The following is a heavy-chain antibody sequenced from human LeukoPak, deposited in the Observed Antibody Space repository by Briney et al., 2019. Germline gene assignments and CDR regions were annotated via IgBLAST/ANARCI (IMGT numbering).Heavy chain of an antibody. CDR2: IYHSGST. Sequence: SQTLSLTCAVSGGSISSGGYSWSWIRQPPGKGLEWIGYIYHSGSTYYNPSLKSRVTISVDRSKNQFSLKLGSVTAADTAVYYCARDGWWELPDYWGQGTLVTVSS. CDR1: GGSISSGGYS. V-gene: IGHV4-30-2*01. CDR3: ARDGWWELPDY. D-gene: IGHD1-26*01. J-gene: IGHJ4*02.